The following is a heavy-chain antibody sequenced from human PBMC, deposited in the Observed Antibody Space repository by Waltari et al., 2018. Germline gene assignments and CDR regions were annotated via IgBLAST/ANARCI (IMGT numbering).Heavy chain of an antibody. Sequence: EVQLVESGGGLVQPGRSLRLSCAASGFTFDDYAMHWVRQAPGKGLEWVSGISWNRGNIGYADSVRGRFTISRDNAKNSLYLQMNSLRAEDTALYYCAKDIWAGSWMVDYWGQGTRVTVSS. D-gene: IGHD3-10*01. CDR1: GFTFDDYA. J-gene: IGHJ4*02. CDR2: ISWNRGNI. CDR3: AKDIWAGSWMVDY. V-gene: IGHV3-9*01.